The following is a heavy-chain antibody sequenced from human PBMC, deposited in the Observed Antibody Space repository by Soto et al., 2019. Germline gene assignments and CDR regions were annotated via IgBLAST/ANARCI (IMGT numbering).Heavy chain of an antibody. V-gene: IGHV1-8*01. CDR2: MNPGSDDT. J-gene: IGHJ4*02. CDR3: ARDAQFLEWDTWYYFDY. D-gene: IGHD3-3*01. Sequence: WGRQEKRQRLEWMGWMNPGSDDTGYAQKFQGRVTMTRDISIATAYMELSSLRSDDTAVYYCARDAQFLEWDTWYYFDYWGQGTLVTVSS.